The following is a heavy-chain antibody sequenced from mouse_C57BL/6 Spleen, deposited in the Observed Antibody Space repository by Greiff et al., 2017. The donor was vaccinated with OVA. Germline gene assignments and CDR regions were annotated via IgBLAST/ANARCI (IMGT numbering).Heavy chain of an antibody. Sequence: VQLQQCGAELVRPGASVTLSCKASGYTFTDYEMHWVKQTPVHGLEWIGAIDPETGGTAYNQKFKGKAILTADKSSSTAYMELRSLTSEDSAVYYCTREGAYWGQGTLVTVSA. V-gene: IGHV1-15*01. J-gene: IGHJ3*01. CDR2: IDPETGGT. CDR1: GYTFTDYE. CDR3: TREGAY.